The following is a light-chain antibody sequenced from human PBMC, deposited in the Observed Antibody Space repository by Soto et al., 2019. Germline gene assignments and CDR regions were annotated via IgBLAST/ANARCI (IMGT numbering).Light chain of an antibody. J-gene: IGKJ4*01. CDR1: QSVSSSY. Sequence: EIVLTQSPATLSLSPGERATLSCRASQSVSSSYLAWYQQKPGQSPRLLIYGASNRASGIPDRFSGSASGADFTLSIARLEPEDFAMYYCQQYGSTPLTFGGGTKVDIK. CDR3: QQYGSTPLT. V-gene: IGKV3-20*01. CDR2: GAS.